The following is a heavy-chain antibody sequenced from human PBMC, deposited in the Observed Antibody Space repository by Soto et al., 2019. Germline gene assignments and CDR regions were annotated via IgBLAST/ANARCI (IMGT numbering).Heavy chain of an antibody. V-gene: IGHV3-30-3*01. J-gene: IGHJ3*02. Sequence: GGSLRLSCAASGFTFSSYAMHWVRQAPGKGLEWVAVISYDESNKYYADSVKGRFTISRDNSKNTLYLQMNSLRAEDTAVYYCARNYDSSGYYAFDIWGQGTMVTVSS. D-gene: IGHD3-22*01. CDR3: ARNYDSSGYYAFDI. CDR1: GFTFSSYA. CDR2: ISYDESNK.